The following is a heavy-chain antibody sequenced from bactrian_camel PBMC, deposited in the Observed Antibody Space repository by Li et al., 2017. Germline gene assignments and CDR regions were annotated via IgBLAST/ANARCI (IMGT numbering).Heavy chain of an antibody. CDR2: IDRDGST. CDR1: GVTSSYC. CDR3: AAEGPAEESYCSGGLYRWGPFRG. Sequence: HVQLVESGGGSVQAGGSLRLSCAYFGVTSSYCMGWFRQAPGKEREAVAAIDRDGSTSYGAAVKGRFTISKDNAKSTLYLQMNSLKPEDTGTYRCAAEGPAEESYCSGGLYRWGPFRGRGQGTQVTVS. D-gene: IGHD2*01. V-gene: IGHV3S55*01. J-gene: IGHJ4*01.